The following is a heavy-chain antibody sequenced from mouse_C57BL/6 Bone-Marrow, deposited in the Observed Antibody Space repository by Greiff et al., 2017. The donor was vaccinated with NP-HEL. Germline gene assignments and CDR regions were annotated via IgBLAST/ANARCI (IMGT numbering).Heavy chain of an antibody. J-gene: IGHJ2*01. Sequence: EVQGVESGGGLVKPGGSLKLSCAASGFTFSSYTMSWVRQTPEKRLEWVATISGGGGNTYYPDSVKGRFTISRDNAKNTLYLQMSSLRSEDTALYYCASKVPFDYWGQGTTLTVSS. V-gene: IGHV5-9*01. CDR3: ASKVPFDY. CDR2: ISGGGGNT. CDR1: GFTFSSYT.